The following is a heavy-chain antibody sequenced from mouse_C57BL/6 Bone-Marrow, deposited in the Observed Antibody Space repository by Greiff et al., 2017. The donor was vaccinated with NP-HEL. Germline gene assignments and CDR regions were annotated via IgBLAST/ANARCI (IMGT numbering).Heavy chain of an antibody. Sequence: QVHVKQSGAELVKPGASVKVSCKASGYTFTSYWMHWVKQRPGQGLEWIGRIHPSDSDTNYNQKFKGKATLTVDKSSSTAYMQLSSLTSEDSAVYYWEMGDSNSPLGFDYGGQGTPLTVSS. CDR3: EMGDSNSPLGFDY. CDR2: IHPSDSDT. J-gene: IGHJ2*01. D-gene: IGHD2-5*01. CDR1: GYTFTSYW. V-gene: IGHV1-74*01.